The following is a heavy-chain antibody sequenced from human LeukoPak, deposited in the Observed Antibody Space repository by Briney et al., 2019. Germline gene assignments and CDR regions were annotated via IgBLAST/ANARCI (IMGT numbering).Heavy chain of an antibody. J-gene: IGHJ4*02. D-gene: IGHD6-13*01. CDR1: GFTFSSYS. CDR3: ANLQIAASTHVGY. Sequence: GGSLRLSCAASGFTFSSYSMNWVRQAPGKGLEWVSAISGSGGSTYYADSVKGRFTISRDNSKNTLYLQMNSLRAEDTAVYYCANLQIAASTHVGYWGQGTLVTVSS. V-gene: IGHV3-23*01. CDR2: ISGSGGST.